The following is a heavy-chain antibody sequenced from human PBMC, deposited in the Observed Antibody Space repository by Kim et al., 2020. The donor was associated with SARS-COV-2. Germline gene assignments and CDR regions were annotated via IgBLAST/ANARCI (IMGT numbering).Heavy chain of an antibody. CDR2: ISGSGGST. J-gene: IGHJ1*01. V-gene: IGHV3-23*01. CDR3: AKGGRIQLWLSRSGYFQH. Sequence: GGSLRLSCAASGFTFSSYAMSWVRQAPGKGLEWVSAISGSGGSTYYADSVKGRFTISRDNSKNTLYLQMNSLRAEDTAVYYCAKGGRIQLWLSRSGYFQHWGQGTLVTVSS. CDR1: GFTFSSYA. D-gene: IGHD5-18*01.